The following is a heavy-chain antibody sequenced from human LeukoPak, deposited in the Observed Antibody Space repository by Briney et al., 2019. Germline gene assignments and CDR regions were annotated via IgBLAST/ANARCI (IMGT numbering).Heavy chain of an antibody. J-gene: IGHJ5*02. D-gene: IGHD2-15*01. V-gene: IGHV1-2*02. CDR2: INPNSGGT. CDR1: GYTFTGYY. Sequence: ASVKVSCKASGYTFTGYYMHWVRQAPGQGLEWMGWINPNSGGTNYAQKFQGRVTMTRDTSISTAYMGLSRLRSDDTAVYYCARDHCSGGSCYWPFDPWGQGALVTVSS. CDR3: ARDHCSGGSCYWPFDP.